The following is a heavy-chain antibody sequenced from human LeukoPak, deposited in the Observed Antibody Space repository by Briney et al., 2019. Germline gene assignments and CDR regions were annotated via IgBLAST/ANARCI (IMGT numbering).Heavy chain of an antibody. D-gene: IGHD5-18*01. J-gene: IGHJ3*02. CDR2: INPNSGGT. Sequence: ASVKVSCKTSGYSFTDYYMHWVRQAPGQGLEWMGWINPNSGGTSSAQKFQGRVPMTRDTSITTVSMEVSWLTSDDTAVYYCARDRGNSYGGYRLDASDIWGQGTMVTVSS. CDR3: ARDRGNSYGGYRLDASDI. V-gene: IGHV1-2*02. CDR1: GYSFTDYY.